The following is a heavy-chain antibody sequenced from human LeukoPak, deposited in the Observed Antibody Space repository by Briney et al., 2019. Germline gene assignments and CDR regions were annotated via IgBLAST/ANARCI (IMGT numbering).Heavy chain of an antibody. V-gene: IGHV1-46*01. CDR3: ARDRDSSGYYFGY. CDR1: GGTFSSYA. D-gene: IGHD3-22*01. Sequence: ASVKVSCKASGGTFSSYAISWVRQAPGQGLEWMGIINPSGGSTSYAQKFQGRVTMTRDTSTSTVYMELSSLRSEDTAVYYCARDRDSSGYYFGYWGQGTLVTVSS. CDR2: INPSGGST. J-gene: IGHJ4*02.